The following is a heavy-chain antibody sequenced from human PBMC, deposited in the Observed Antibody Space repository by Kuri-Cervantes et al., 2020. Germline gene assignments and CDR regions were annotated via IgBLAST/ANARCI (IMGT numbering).Heavy chain of an antibody. D-gene: IGHD2-15*01. CDR3: ARDLIVDWFDP. J-gene: IGHJ5*02. V-gene: IGHV3-11*06. CDR1: GFTFSDYY. Sequence: GGSLRLSCAASGFTFSDYYMSWIRQAPGKGLEWVSSISSSSSYIYYADSVKGRFTISRDNAKNSLYLQMNSLRAEDTAVYYCARDLIVDWFDPWGQGTLVTVSS. CDR2: ISSSSSYI.